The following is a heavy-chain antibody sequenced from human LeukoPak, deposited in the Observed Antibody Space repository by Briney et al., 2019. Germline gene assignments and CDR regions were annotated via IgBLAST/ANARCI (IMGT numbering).Heavy chain of an antibody. J-gene: IGHJ4*02. Sequence: GGSLRLSCAASGFTFSNYAMHWVRQGLVKGLESMAVASHDGIQTYYADSVKGRSTISRDNSKSTLFLQMNSLRAEDTAVYYCARDGGGGYNQIDFWGQGTLVTVSS. D-gene: IGHD5-24*01. CDR3: ARDGGGGYNQIDF. CDR2: ASHDGIQT. CDR1: GFTFSNYA. V-gene: IGHV3-30-3*01.